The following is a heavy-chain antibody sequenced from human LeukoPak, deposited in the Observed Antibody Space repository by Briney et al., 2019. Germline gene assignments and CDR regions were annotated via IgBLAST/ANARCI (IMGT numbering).Heavy chain of an antibody. CDR3: ARDVGNHVSGIDY. Sequence: GGSLRLSCAASGFTFSSYGMHWVRQAPGKGLEWVAFIQYDGTIKYYADSVKGRFTISRDNSKNTLYLQMNSMRVEDTAVYYCARDVGNHVSGIDYWGRGPGVTVSS. CDR1: GFTFSSYG. J-gene: IGHJ4*02. CDR2: IQYDGTIK. D-gene: IGHD3-10*01. V-gene: IGHV3-30*02.